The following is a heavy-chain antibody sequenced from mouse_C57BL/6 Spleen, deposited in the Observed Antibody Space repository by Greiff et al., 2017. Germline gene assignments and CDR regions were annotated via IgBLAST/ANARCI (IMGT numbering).Heavy chain of an antibody. V-gene: IGHV5-16*01. Sequence: EVQVVESEGGLVQPGSSMKLSCTASGFTFSDYYVAWVRQVPEKGLEWVANINYDGSSTYYLDSLKSRFIISRDNAKNILYLQMSSLKSEDTATYYCARAQGRGYAMDYWGQGTSVTVSS. D-gene: IGHD3-2*02. CDR3: ARAQGRGYAMDY. CDR2: INYDGSST. J-gene: IGHJ4*01. CDR1: GFTFSDYY.